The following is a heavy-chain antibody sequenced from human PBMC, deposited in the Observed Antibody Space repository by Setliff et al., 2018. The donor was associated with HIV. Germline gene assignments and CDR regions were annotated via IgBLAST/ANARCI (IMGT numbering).Heavy chain of an antibody. Sequence: SETLSLTCTVSGASISRFYWSWIRQTPGKGLEYIGYIFYSGSTNYNPSLKSRVTISMDTSKKQFSLKLRSVTAADTAVYYCAREAEQDYDVVTETLVEGAYIQFWGQGSLVTVSS. D-gene: IGHD3-9*01. J-gene: IGHJ1*01. V-gene: IGHV4-59*12. CDR1: GASISRFY. CDR3: AREAEQDYDVVTETLVEGAYIQF. CDR2: IFYSGST.